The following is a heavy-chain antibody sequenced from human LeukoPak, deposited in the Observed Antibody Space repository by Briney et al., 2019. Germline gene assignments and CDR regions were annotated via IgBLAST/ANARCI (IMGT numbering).Heavy chain of an antibody. CDR2: INSDGSST. CDR1: GFTLSNYW. Sequence: GGSLRLSCAASGFTLSNYWMHWVRQAPGKGLVWVSRINSDGSSTSYADSVKGRFTISRDNAKSTLYLQMNSLRSEDTAVYNCARGPQRGAAANYYGMDVWGQGTTVTVSS. V-gene: IGHV3-74*01. CDR3: ARGPQRGAAANYYGMDV. D-gene: IGHD2-2*01. J-gene: IGHJ6*02.